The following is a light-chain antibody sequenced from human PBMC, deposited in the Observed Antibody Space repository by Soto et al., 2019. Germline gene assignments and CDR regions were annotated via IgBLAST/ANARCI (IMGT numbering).Light chain of an antibody. V-gene: IGKV3D-15*01. CDR2: GAS. J-gene: IGKJ4*01. CDR3: QQYNNWPLT. CDR1: QSVSDN. Sequence: IVMTQSPVTLSVSPGERATLSCRASQSVSDNLAWYQQKPGQDPRLLFYGASTRATDIPVRFSGSGSGTEFTLTISSLQSEDFAVYYCQQYNNWPLTFGGGTKVDIK.